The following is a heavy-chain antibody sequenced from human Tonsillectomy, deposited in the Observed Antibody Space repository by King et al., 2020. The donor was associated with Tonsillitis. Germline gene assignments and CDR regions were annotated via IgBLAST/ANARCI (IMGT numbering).Heavy chain of an antibody. CDR2: INHSGST. D-gene: IGHD6-6*01. V-gene: IGHV4-34*01. CDR1: GGSFSGYY. J-gene: IGHJ6*02. Sequence: VQLQQWGAGLLKPSETLSLTCAVYGGSFSGYYWSWIRQPPGKGLEWIGEINHSGSTNYNPSLKSRVTISVDTSKNQFSLKLSSVTAADTAVYYCARGAYDWYSSSSEGYYYYYGMDVWGQGTTVTVS. CDR3: ARGAYDWYSSSSEGYYYYYGMDV.